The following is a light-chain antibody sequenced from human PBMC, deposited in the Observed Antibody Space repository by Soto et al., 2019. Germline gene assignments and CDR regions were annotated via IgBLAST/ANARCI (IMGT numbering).Light chain of an antibody. Sequence: ETVLTQSPGTVSLSPGERATLSCTTSQTVNSDYLAWYQQKPGQAPRLLIYGVFNRATGIPDRFSGSGSGTYFPLTISRLAPEDCAVYYCQHYGGSPRTFGQGTNLEI. V-gene: IGKV3-20*01. CDR3: QHYGGSPRT. CDR1: QTVNSDY. J-gene: IGKJ2*01. CDR2: GVF.